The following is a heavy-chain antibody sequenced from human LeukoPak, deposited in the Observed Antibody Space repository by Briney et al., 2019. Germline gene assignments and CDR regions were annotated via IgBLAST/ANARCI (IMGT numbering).Heavy chain of an antibody. CDR2: IIPIFGIA. CDR1: GSTFSSYA. Sequence: ASVKVSCKASGSTFSSYAISWVRQAPGQGLEWMGRIIPIFGIANYAQKFQGRVTITADKSTSTAYMELSSLRSEDTAVYYCASIVDTAMVTPENGMDVWGQGTTVTVSS. D-gene: IGHD5-18*01. J-gene: IGHJ6*02. V-gene: IGHV1-69*04. CDR3: ASIVDTAMVTPENGMDV.